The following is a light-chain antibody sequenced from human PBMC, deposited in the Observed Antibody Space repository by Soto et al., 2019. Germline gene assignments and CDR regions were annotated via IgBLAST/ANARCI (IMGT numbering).Light chain of an antibody. Sequence: QSVLTQPPSASGSPGQSVTISCTGTSSDVGNYNSVSWYQQHPGKAPKLMIFEVSKRPSGVPDRFSGSKSGNTASLTVSGLQAEDEADYYRISYAGSNIFYVFGTGTKVTVL. CDR2: EVS. CDR1: SSDVGNYNS. J-gene: IGLJ1*01. V-gene: IGLV2-8*01. CDR3: ISYAGSNIFYV.